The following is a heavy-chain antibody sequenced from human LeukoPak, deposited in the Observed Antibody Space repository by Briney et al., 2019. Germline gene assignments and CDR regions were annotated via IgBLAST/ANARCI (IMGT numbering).Heavy chain of an antibody. Sequence: SETLSLTCTVSGGSISSYYWSWIRQPPGKGLEWIGYIYYSGSTNYNPSLESRVTISVDTSKNQFSLKLSSVTAADTAVYYCARHLGFGVLSDYWGQGTLVTVSS. V-gene: IGHV4-59*08. D-gene: IGHD3-10*01. CDR2: IYYSGST. J-gene: IGHJ4*02. CDR3: ARHLGFGVLSDY. CDR1: GGSISSYY.